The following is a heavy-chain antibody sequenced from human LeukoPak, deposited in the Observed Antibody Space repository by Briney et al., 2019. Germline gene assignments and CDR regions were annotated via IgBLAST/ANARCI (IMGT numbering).Heavy chain of an antibody. V-gene: IGHV4-59*12. CDR2: IYYSGST. CDR1: GGSISTYY. J-gene: IGHJ4*02. CDR3: ARASFQFFGVVTVYYFDY. D-gene: IGHD3-3*01. Sequence: PSETLSLTCTVSGGSISTYYGNWIRQAPGKGLEWIGYIYYSGSTYYNPSLKSRVTISVDTSKNQFSLKLSSVTAADTAVYYCARASFQFFGVVTVYYFDYWGQGTLVTVSS.